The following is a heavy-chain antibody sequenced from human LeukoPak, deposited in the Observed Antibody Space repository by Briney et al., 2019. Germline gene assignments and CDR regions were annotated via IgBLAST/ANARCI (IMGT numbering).Heavy chain of an antibody. D-gene: IGHD3-10*01. J-gene: IGHJ4*02. CDR2: ISAYNGNT. CDR3: ARVAYYYGSGSHADY. CDR1: GYTFTSYG. Sequence: GASVKVSCKASGYTFTSYGISWVRQAPGQGLEWMGWISAYNGNTNYAQKLQGRVTMTTDTSTSTAYMELRSLRSDDTAVYYCARVAYYYGSGSHADYWGQGTLVTVSS. V-gene: IGHV1-18*01.